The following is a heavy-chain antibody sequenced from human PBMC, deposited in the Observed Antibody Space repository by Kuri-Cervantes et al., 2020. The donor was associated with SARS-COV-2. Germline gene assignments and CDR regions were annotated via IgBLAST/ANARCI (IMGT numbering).Heavy chain of an antibody. CDR3: ARGRVRYSSSWYDYFQH. J-gene: IGHJ1*01. CDR2: VNHSGST. CDR1: DGSFSGYY. V-gene: IGHV4-34*01. D-gene: IGHD6-13*01. Sequence: SDTLSRTCALYDGSFSGYYWSWIRHPPGKGLEWIGEVNHSGSTNYNTSLKSRVTISVDTSKNQFSLKLSSVTAADTAVYYCARGRVRYSSSWYDYFQHWGQGTRVTVSS.